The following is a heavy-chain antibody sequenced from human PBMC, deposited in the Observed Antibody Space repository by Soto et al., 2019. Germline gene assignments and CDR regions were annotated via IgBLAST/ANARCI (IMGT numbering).Heavy chain of an antibody. CDR1: GGSISGGRYY. J-gene: IGHJ4*02. CDR2: IHYSGTT. D-gene: IGHD3-16*02. V-gene: IGHV4-31*03. Sequence: QVQLQESGPGLVKASQTLSLTCTVSGGSISGGRYYWSWIRQHPGEGLEWIGNIHYSGTTHYNPSLKSRFTISIDTSKNNFSLKLRSVTAADTAVYFCARGGGVIAPVDFWGQGTLVTVSS. CDR3: ARGGGVIAPVDF.